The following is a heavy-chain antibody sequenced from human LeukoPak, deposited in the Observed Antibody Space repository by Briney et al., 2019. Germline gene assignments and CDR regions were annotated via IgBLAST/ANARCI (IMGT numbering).Heavy chain of an antibody. CDR3: ARSVSAAVHGLFDY. D-gene: IGHD2-2*01. J-gene: IGHJ4*02. CDR2: INPNSGGT. CDR1: GYTFTGYY. Sequence: ASVKVSCKASGYTFTGYYMHWVRQAPGQGLEWMGWINPNSGGTNYAQKFQGRVTMTRDTSISTAYMELSRLRSDDTAVYYCARSVSAAVHGLFDYWGQGTLVTVSS. V-gene: IGHV1-2*02.